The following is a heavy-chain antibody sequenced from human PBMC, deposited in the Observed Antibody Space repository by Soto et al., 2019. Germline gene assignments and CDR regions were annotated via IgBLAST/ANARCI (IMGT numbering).Heavy chain of an antibody. CDR1: GFTFGDYA. Sequence: GGSLRLSCTASGFTFGDYAMSWVRQAPGKGLEWVGFIRSKAYGGTTEYAASVKGRFTISRDDSKSIAYLQMNSLKTEDTAVYYCTRGYDYYDSSAWGRGTLVTVSS. V-gene: IGHV3-49*04. J-gene: IGHJ5*02. CDR3: TRGYDYYDSSA. D-gene: IGHD3-22*01. CDR2: IRSKAYGGTT.